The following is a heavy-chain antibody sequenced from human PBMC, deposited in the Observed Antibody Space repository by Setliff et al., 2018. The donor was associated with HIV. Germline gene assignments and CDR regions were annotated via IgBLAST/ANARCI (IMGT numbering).Heavy chain of an antibody. CDR2: IHYGGFF. D-gene: IGHD4-17*01. Sequence: SETLSLTCTVSGGSFRSSRYYWGWIRQPPGKGLEWIGNIHYGGFFWYSPSLKSRVTISVDTSKNQFPLKLSSVTAADTAVYYCAREIYGGNSRPFDYWGRGTLVTVSS. CDR3: AREIYGGNSRPFDY. CDR1: GGSFRSSRYY. V-gene: IGHV4-39*06. J-gene: IGHJ4*02.